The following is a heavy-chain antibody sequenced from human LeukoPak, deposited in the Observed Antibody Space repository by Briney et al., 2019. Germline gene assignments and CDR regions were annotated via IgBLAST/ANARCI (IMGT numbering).Heavy chain of an antibody. CDR1: GFTFSSYA. Sequence: GGSLRPSCAASGFTFSSYAMHWVRQAPGKGLEYVSAISTNGGSTSYANSVKGRFTISRDNSKNTLYLQMGSLRVEDMAVYYCARDQGSGYCSGGSCYHERRWYYGMDVWGQGTTVTVSS. D-gene: IGHD2-15*01. CDR2: ISTNGGST. J-gene: IGHJ6*02. CDR3: ARDQGSGYCSGGSCYHERRWYYGMDV. V-gene: IGHV3-64*01.